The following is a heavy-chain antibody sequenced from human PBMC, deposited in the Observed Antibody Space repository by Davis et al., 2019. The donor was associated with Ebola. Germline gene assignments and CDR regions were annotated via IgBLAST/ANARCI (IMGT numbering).Heavy chain of an antibody. Sequence: GGSLRLSCAASAFPFSRYSMNWVRQAPGKGLEWVSSISSSSSYIYYADSVKGRFTISRDNAKNSLYLQMNSLRAEDTAVYYCARDRRWELLKGFDYWGQGTLGTVSS. D-gene: IGHD1-26*01. J-gene: IGHJ4*02. CDR3: ARDRRWELLKGFDY. CDR1: AFPFSRYS. CDR2: ISSSSSYI. V-gene: IGHV3-21*01.